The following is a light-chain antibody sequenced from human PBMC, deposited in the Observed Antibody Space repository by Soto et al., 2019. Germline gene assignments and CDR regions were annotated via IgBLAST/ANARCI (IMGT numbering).Light chain of an antibody. CDR1: QTISSHY. CDR3: QQYGGSPSIT. CDR2: GAS. Sequence: EIVMTQSPATLSVSPGERATLSCRASQTISSHYLAWYQHKPAPAPRLLIYGASSRATGSPDRFSGTESGTDLPLTISRPEHEDFAVYYCQQYGGSPSITFGPGTRLEIK. J-gene: IGKJ5*01. V-gene: IGKV3-20*01.